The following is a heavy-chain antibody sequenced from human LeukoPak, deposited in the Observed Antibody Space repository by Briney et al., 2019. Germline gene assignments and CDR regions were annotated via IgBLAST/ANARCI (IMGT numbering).Heavy chain of an antibody. CDR2: INPNSGGT. CDR1: GYTFTGYY. J-gene: IGHJ6*03. Sequence: GASVKVSCKASGYTFTGYYMHWVRQAPGQGLEWMGWINPNSGGTNYAQKFQGRVTMTRDTSTSTVYMELSSLRSEDTAVYYCARGPVTMVRGVLYYYYMDVWGKGTTVTISS. V-gene: IGHV1-2*02. D-gene: IGHD3-10*01. CDR3: ARGPVTMVRGVLYYYYMDV.